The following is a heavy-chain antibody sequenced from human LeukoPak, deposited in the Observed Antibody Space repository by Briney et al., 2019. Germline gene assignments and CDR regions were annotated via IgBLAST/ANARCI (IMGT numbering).Heavy chain of an antibody. J-gene: IGHJ2*01. V-gene: IGHV4-31*03. CDR1: GGSISSGGYY. CDR3: ARALGYDVLTGYNRGWFFDL. CDR2: IYYTGAT. Sequence: SETLSLTCTVSGGSISSGGYYWSWIRQHPVKGLEWLGYIYYTGATYYNPSVKSRLTLSVGTSENQFSLRLSSLTAADTAVYYCARALGYDVLTGYNRGWFFDLWGRGTLVTVSS. D-gene: IGHD3-9*01.